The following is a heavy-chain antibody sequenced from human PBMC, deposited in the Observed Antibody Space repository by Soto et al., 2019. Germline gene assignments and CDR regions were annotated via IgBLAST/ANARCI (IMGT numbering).Heavy chain of an antibody. CDR1: GFPFSRHG. CDR3: VRAKDGSDSSGYTLGFDF. D-gene: IGHD3-22*01. V-gene: IGHV3-72*01. J-gene: IGHJ4*02. Sequence: GGSLRISCVASGFPFSRHGMNWVRQAPGEGLEWVGRSRDKAQGYSTAYAASVKGRFTTSRDESKKSVYLQMNSLKTEDTAVYYCVRAKDGSDSSGYTLGFDFWGQGTVVTVAS. CDR2: SRDKAQGYST.